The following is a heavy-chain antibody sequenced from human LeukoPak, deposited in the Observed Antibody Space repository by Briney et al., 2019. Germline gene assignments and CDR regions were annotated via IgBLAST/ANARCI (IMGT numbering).Heavy chain of an antibody. CDR2: INHSGST. J-gene: IGHJ6*03. CDR3: ARVATLTWGYYYHYMDV. Sequence: PSETLSLTCAVYGGSFSGYYWSWIRQPPGKGLEWIGEINHSGSTNYNPSLKSRVTISVDTSKNQFSLKLSSVTAADTAVYYCARVATLTWGYYYHYMDVWGKGTTVTVSS. CDR1: GGSFSGYY. D-gene: IGHD5-12*01. V-gene: IGHV4-34*01.